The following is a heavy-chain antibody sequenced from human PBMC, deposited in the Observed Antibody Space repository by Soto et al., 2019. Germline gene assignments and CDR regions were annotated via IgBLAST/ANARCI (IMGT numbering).Heavy chain of an antibody. J-gene: IGHJ4*02. Sequence: QVQLVESGGGVVQPGRSLRLSCAASGFSFGDYGMHWVRQAAGKGLEWVAVISYDGRKQFYADSVKGRFTISRDNSDNTVYLQMNSLRPEDTAVYYCAKDSPSFSDEFWGVMAYWGQGNLVTVSS. CDR2: ISYDGRKQ. V-gene: IGHV3-30*18. CDR1: GFSFGDYG. CDR3: AKDSPSFSDEFWGVMAY. D-gene: IGHD3-16*01.